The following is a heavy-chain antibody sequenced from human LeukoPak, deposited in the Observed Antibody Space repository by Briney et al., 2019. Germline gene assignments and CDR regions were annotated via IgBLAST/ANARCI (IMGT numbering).Heavy chain of an antibody. CDR2: ISWNSGSI. D-gene: IGHD6-13*01. V-gene: IGHV3-9*01. CDR1: GFTFSNYA. CDR3: AKARSPPGYSSSWSLYYFDY. Sequence: GGSLRLPCAASGFTFSNYAMHWVRQAPGKGLEWVSGISWNSGSIGYADSVKGRFTISRDNAKNSLYLQMNSLRAEDTALYYCAKARSPPGYSSSWSLYYFDYWGQGTLVTVSS. J-gene: IGHJ4*02.